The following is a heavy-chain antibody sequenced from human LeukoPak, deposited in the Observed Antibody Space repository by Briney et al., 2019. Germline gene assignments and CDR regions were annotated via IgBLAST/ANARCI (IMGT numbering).Heavy chain of an antibody. CDR2: IYYSGST. Sequence: SETLSLTCTVSGXSISSYYWSWIRQPPGKGREWIGYIYYSGSTNYNPSLKSRVTISVDTSKNQFSLKLSSVTAADTAVYYCARDNYHDSSIDYWGQGTLVTVSS. V-gene: IGHV4-59*01. CDR1: GXSISSYY. J-gene: IGHJ4*02. D-gene: IGHD3-22*01. CDR3: ARDNYHDSSIDY.